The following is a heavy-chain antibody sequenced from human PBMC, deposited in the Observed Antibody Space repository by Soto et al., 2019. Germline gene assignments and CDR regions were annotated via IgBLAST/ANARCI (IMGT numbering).Heavy chain of an antibody. V-gene: IGHV1-46*01. D-gene: IGHD3-9*01. Sequence: ASVKVSCKASGYTFTSYYMHWVRQAPGQGLEWMGIINPSGGRTSYAQKFQGRVTMTRDTSTSTVYMELSSLRSEDTAVYYCAASYYDILTGPAKNYYMDVWGKGTTVTVSS. J-gene: IGHJ6*03. CDR1: GYTFTSYY. CDR3: AASYYDILTGPAKNYYMDV. CDR2: INPSGGRT.